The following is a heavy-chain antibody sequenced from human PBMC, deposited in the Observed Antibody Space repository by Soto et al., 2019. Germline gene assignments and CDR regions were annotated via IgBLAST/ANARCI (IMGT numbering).Heavy chain of an antibody. J-gene: IGHJ6*02. V-gene: IGHV1-69*13. CDR3: ASAGAYYYYGMDV. CDR1: GGTFSSYA. CDR2: IIPIFGTA. Sequence: GASVKVSCKASGGTFSSYAISWVRQAPGQGLEWMGGIIPIFGTANYAQKFQGRVTITADESTSTAYMELSSLRSEDTAVYYCASAGAYYYYGMDVWGQGTTVTVSS. D-gene: IGHD1-26*01.